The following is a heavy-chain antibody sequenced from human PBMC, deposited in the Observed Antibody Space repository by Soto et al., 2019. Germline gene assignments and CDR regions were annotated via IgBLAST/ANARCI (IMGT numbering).Heavy chain of an antibody. CDR2: LDQSGGT. Sequence: SETRSLSCTVVGDSLRGQSWNWIRQSPGKGLEWIGELDQSGGTNYNPSLKSRAIISDDTSKNQFSLTLTSVTAAVTAVYYCAREDSYAWSGDRQDVSAQGTTDTVSS. CDR1: GDSLRGQS. D-gene: IGHD3-16*01. CDR3: AREDSYAWSGDRQDV. J-gene: IGHJ6*02. V-gene: IGHV4-34*01.